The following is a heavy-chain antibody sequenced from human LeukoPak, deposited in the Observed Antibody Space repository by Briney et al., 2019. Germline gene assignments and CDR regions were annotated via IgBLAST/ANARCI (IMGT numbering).Heavy chain of an antibody. J-gene: IGHJ4*02. CDR2: ISGSGGST. CDR1: GFTFSSYA. D-gene: IGHD1-20*01. Sequence: GGSLRLSCAASGFTFSSYAMSWVRQAPGKGLEWVSAISGSGGSTYYADSVKGRFTISRDNSKNTLYLQMNSLRAEDTAVYYCAKASTITGTTSGDYWGQGTLVTVSS. V-gene: IGHV3-23*01. CDR3: AKASTITGTTSGDY.